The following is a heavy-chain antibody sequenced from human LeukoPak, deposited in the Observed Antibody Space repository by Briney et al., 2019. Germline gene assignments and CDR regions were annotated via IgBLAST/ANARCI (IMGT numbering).Heavy chain of an antibody. V-gene: IGHV3-23*01. CDR1: GFPFSRYD. J-gene: IGHJ3*02. CDR2: ISGSGGNK. D-gene: IGHD4-17*01. Sequence: GRSLRLPCAASGFPFSRYDTSWVRQAPRKGLVGVSAISGSGGNKFYADSVKGRFTISRDNSKNTLYLQMNSLRAEDTAVYYCAKGASYGDYGDAFDIWGQGKMVTVSS. CDR3: AKGASYGDYGDAFDI.